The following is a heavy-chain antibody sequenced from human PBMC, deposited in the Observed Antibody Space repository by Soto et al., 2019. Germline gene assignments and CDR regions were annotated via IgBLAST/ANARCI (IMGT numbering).Heavy chain of an antibody. Sequence: SVKVSCKASGGTFSSYAISWVRQAPGQGLEWMGGIIPIFGTANYAQKFQGRVTITADESTSTAYMELSSLRSEDTAVYYCAREDYSGSYYFDYWGQGTLVTVSS. CDR1: GGTFSSYA. CDR2: IIPIFGTA. D-gene: IGHD1-26*01. V-gene: IGHV1-69*13. J-gene: IGHJ4*02. CDR3: AREDYSGSYYFDY.